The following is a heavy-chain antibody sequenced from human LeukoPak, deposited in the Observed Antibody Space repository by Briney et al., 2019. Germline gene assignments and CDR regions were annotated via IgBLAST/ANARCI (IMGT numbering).Heavy chain of an antibody. CDR1: GYSISSGYY. J-gene: IGHJ5*02. V-gene: IGHV4-38-2*02. CDR3: ARDYVGGGDYGGENWFDP. D-gene: IGHD4-17*01. CDR2: IYHSGST. Sequence: PSETLSLTCAVSGYSISSGYYWGWIRQPPGKGLEWIGSIYHSGSTYYIPSLKSRVTISVDTSKNQFSLKLSSVTAADTAVYYCARDYVGGGDYGGENWFDPWGQGTLVTVSS.